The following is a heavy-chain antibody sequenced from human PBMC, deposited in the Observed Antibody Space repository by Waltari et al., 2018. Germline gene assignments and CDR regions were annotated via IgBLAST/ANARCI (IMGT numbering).Heavy chain of an antibody. CDR3: ARRGKGNYDFWSGYYLDP. D-gene: IGHD3-3*01. CDR1: GGSIRSSSYY. J-gene: IGHJ5*02. V-gene: IGHV4-39*01. Sequence: QLQLQESGPGLVKPSETLSLTCTVSGGSIRSSSYYCGWIPHPPRTGLEWIGSIYYSGSTYYNPALKSRVTISVDTSKNQFSLKLSSVTAADTAVYYCARRGKGNYDFWSGYYLDPWGQGALVTVSS. CDR2: IYYSGST.